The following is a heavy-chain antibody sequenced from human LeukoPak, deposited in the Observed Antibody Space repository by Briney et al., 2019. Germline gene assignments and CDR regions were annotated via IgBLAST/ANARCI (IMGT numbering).Heavy chain of an antibody. CDR3: ARGVGSSWFDP. V-gene: IGHV1-2*02. Sequence: GASVKVSCKVSGYTLTELSMHWVRQAPGQGLEWMGWINPNSGDTKNAQKFQGRVTMTRDTSISTAYMELSRLISDDTAVYYCARGVGSSWFDPWGQGTLVTVSS. J-gene: IGHJ5*02. D-gene: IGHD2-2*01. CDR1: GYTLTELS. CDR2: INPNSGDT.